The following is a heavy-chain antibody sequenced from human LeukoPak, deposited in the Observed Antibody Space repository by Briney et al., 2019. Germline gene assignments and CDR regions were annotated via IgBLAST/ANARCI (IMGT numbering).Heavy chain of an antibody. CDR1: VFTLRDWR. V-gene: IGHV3-7*01. CDR3: ARRNNFDY. J-gene: IGHJ4*02. CDR2: IKEDGSVK. Sequence: GGPLRLSCAASVFTLRDWRVIGVPEAPGRGVEGVANIKEDGSVKSYVGSVKGRFTISRDNAKKSLYLQMSSLRAQDTAVYYCARRNNFDYWGQGTLVTVSS. D-gene: IGHD2/OR15-2a*01.